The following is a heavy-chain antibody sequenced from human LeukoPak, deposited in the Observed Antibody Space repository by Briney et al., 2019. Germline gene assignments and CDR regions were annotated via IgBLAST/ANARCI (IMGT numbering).Heavy chain of an antibody. CDR2: IAYTGRS. D-gene: IGHD6-19*01. Sequence: SETLSLTCTVSGDSVSNSNSFWGSIRQPPGKGLEWIGTIAYTGRSYYNPSLKSRVTISVDTSRNQLSLRLNSVTAADTAVYYCVRHVGFSSGFDLWGQGTLVTVSS. CDR1: GDSVSNSNSF. J-gene: IGHJ4*02. V-gene: IGHV4-39*01. CDR3: VRHVGFSSGFDL.